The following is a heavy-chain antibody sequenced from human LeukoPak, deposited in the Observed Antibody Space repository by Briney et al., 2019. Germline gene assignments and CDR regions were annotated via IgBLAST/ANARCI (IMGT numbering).Heavy chain of an antibody. J-gene: IGHJ4*02. D-gene: IGHD6-13*01. CDR2: ISSRSSSI. Sequence: GGSLRLSCAASGFTFSSYSLSWVRQPPGKGLEWVSYISSRSSSIYYAESVKGRFTISRDNAKNSLYLQMNSLRDEDTAVYYCARDRAVGSSSWSPFEYWGQGTLVTVSS. V-gene: IGHV3-48*02. CDR1: GFTFSSYS. CDR3: ARDRAVGSSSWSPFEY.